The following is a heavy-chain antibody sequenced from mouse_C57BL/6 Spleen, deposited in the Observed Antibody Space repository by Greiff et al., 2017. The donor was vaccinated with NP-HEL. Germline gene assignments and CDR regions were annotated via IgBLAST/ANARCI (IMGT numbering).Heavy chain of an antibody. CDR3: ARVKGYFDV. CDR1: GFTFSSYA. J-gene: IGHJ1*03. CDR2: ISDGGSYT. V-gene: IGHV5-4*03. Sequence: DVKLQESGGGLVKPGGSLKLSCAASGFTFSSYAMSWVRQTPEKRLEWVATISDGGSYTYYPDNVKGRFTISRDNAKNNLYLQMSHLKSEDTAMYYCARVKGYFDVWGTGTTVTVSS.